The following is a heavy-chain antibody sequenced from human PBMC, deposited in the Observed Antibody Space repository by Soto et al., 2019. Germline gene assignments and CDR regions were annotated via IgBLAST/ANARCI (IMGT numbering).Heavy chain of an antibody. CDR1: GGSTSACY. D-gene: IGHD3-16*02. J-gene: IGHJ3*02. Sequence: TSETLSPTCAVYGGSTSACYWSWIRQPPGYGLEWIGENDHSGTTNYNPYLKSRATISVDTSKKQVSLKLSSVTAADTAAYYCAREVYVWGSYRYARDAFDIWGRGTVVTVSS. CDR3: AREVYVWGSYRYARDAFDI. CDR2: NDHSGTT. V-gene: IGHV4-34*01.